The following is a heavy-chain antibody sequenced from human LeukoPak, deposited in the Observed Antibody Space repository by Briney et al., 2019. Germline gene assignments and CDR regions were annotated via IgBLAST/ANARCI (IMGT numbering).Heavy chain of an antibody. Sequence: KTSETLSLTCTVSGGSISGHYWSWIRQPPGKGLEWIGHFYYSGSTNYNPSLQSRVTISVDTSNNQVSLKLTSVTAADTAVYYCARGAYFDYWGRGTLVTVSS. V-gene: IGHV4-59*11. J-gene: IGHJ4*02. CDR1: GGSISGHY. CDR2: FYYSGST. CDR3: ARGAYFDY. D-gene: IGHD1-26*01.